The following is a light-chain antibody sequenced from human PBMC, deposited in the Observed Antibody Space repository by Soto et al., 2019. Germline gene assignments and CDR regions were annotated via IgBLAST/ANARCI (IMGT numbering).Light chain of an antibody. CDR3: QQLNSYPIT. CDR2: KAS. Sequence: DIQMTHSPSTLSGSGGDRVTITCRASQTISSWLAWYQQKPGKAPKLLIYKASTLKSGVPSRFSGSGSGTDFTLTISSLQSEDFATYYCQQLNSYPITLGQGTRLEIK. V-gene: IGKV1-5*03. J-gene: IGKJ5*01. CDR1: QTISSW.